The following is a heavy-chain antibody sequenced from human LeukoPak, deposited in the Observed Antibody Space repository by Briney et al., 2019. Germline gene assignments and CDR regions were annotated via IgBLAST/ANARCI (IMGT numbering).Heavy chain of an antibody. V-gene: IGHV1-18*04. J-gene: IGHJ6*03. CDR2: ISAYNGNT. D-gene: IGHD3-3*01. CDR1: GYTFTNYF. Sequence: ASVKVSCKASGYTFTNYFIHWVRQAPGQGLEWMGWISAYNGNTNYAQKLQGRVTMTTDTSTSTAYMELRSLRSDDTAVYYCARVGSTIFGVVINGDYYYYYMDVWGKGTTVTVSS. CDR3: ARVGSTIFGVVINGDYYYYYMDV.